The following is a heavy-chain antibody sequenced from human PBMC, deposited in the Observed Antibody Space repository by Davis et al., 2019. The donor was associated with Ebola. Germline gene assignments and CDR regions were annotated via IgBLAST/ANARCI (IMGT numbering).Heavy chain of an antibody. CDR1: GFTFSTYS. V-gene: IGHV3-21*01. D-gene: IGHD6-6*01. J-gene: IGHJ6*04. Sequence: GESLKISCAASGFTFSTYSMSWVRQAPGKGLEWVSSISSDSDYIYYADSVKGRFTISRDNAKNSLYLQMNSLRDEDTAVYYCAREGIAARPDYYGMDVWGKGTTVTVSS. CDR2: ISSDSDYI. CDR3: AREGIAARPDYYGMDV.